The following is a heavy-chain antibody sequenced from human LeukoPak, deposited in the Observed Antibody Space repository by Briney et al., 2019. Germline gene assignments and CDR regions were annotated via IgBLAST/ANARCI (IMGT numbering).Heavy chain of an antibody. D-gene: IGHD4-17*01. Sequence: SETLSLTCTVSGGSISSYYWSWIRQPAGKGLEWIGRIYTSGSTNYNPSLKSRVTMSVDTSKNQFSLKLSSMTAADTAVYYCAGNYGDEGGDYFDYWGQGSLVTVSS. J-gene: IGHJ4*02. CDR2: IYTSGST. CDR3: AGNYGDEGGDYFDY. V-gene: IGHV4-4*07. CDR1: GGSISSYY.